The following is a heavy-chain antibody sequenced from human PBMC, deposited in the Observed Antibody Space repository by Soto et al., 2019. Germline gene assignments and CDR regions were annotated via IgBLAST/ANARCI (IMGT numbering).Heavy chain of an antibody. Sequence: EVQLLESGGGLVQPGGSLRLSCAASGFTFSSYAMSWVRQAPGKGLEWVSAISGSGGSTYYADSVKGRFTISRDNSKNTLYLQMNSLRAEDTAVYYCATAVAVVVTIPVWYFDLWGRGTLVTVSS. CDR1: GFTFSSYA. CDR3: ATAVAVVVTIPVWYFDL. J-gene: IGHJ2*01. CDR2: ISGSGGST. D-gene: IGHD3-22*01. V-gene: IGHV3-23*01.